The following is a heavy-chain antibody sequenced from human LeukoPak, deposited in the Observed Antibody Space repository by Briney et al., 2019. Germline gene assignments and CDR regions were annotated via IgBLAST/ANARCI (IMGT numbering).Heavy chain of an antibody. CDR2: IYYSGST. D-gene: IGHD1-26*01. Sequence: SETLSLTCTVSGGSISSYYWSWIRQPPGKGLEWIGYIYYSGSTNYNPSLKSRVTISVDTSKNQFSLKLSSVTAADTAVYYRARDSPLGATNYYYYYGMDVWGQGTTVTVSS. J-gene: IGHJ6*02. CDR3: ARDSPLGATNYYYYYGMDV. V-gene: IGHV4-59*01. CDR1: GGSISSYY.